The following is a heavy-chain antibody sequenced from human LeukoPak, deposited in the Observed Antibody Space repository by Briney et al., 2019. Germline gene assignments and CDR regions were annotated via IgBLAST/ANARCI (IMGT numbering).Heavy chain of an antibody. V-gene: IGHV1-24*01. CDR3: AIRDGYNLGVVIDVV. CDR1: GYTLTELS. CDR2: FDPEDGET. Sequence: GASVTVSCKVSGYTLTELSTHWVRQAPGKGLEWMEGFDPEDGETIYAQKFQGRVTMTEDTSTDTAYMELSSLRSEDTAVYYRAIRDGYNLGVVIDVVWGQGTLVTVSS. D-gene: IGHD5-24*01. J-gene: IGHJ4*02.